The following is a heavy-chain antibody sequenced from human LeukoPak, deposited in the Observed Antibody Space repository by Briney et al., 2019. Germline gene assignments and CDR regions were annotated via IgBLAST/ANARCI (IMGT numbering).Heavy chain of an antibody. CDR1: GFTFSRYS. V-gene: IGHV3-48*01. CDR3: VKGKSGMAYFDS. Sequence: GGSLRLSCAASGFTFSRYSMNWVRQAPGNGLEWLSYITDSSSTVQYAGSVKGRFTISRDNAKNSLYLQMNSLRAEDTAVYYCVKGKSGMAYFDSWGRGTLVTVSS. J-gene: IGHJ4*02. CDR2: ITDSSSTV. D-gene: IGHD2-8*01.